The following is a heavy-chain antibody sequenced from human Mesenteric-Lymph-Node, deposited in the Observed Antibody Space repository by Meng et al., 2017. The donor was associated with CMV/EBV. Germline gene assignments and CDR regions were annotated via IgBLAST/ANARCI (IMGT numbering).Heavy chain of an antibody. Sequence: ETLSLTCAASGFTFSDYSMNWVRQAPGKGLEWVSCISSSGSYIYYADSLKGRFTISRDNAKNSLYLQTDSLRADDTAVYYCARSRVEYYFGSGTPAGIDYWGQGALVTVSS. CDR2: ISSSGSYI. V-gene: IGHV3-21*01. CDR1: GFTFSDYS. D-gene: IGHD3-10*01. J-gene: IGHJ4*02. CDR3: ARSRVEYYFGSGTPAGIDY.